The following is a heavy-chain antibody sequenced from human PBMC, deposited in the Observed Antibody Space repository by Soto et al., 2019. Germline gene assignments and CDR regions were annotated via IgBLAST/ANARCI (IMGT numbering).Heavy chain of an antibody. CDR1: GFTFSSYW. CDR3: ARYCSGGSCYDY. J-gene: IGHJ4*03. V-gene: IGHV3-7*01. CDR2: IKQDGSEK. D-gene: IGHD2-15*01. Sequence: PGGSLRLSCAVSGFTFSSYWMSWVRQAPGKGLEWVANIKQDGSEKYYVDSVKGRFTISRDNAKNSLYLQMNSLRAEDTAVYYCARYCSGGSCYDYWGQGTLVTVSS.